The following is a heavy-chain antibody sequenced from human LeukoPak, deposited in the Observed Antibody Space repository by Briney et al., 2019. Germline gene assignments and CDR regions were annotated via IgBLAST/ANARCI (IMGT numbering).Heavy chain of an antibody. J-gene: IGHJ5*02. CDR1: GYTFTSYG. V-gene: IGHV1-18*01. Sequence: GASVKVSCKASGYTFTSYGISWVRQAPGQGLEWMGWISAYNGNTNYAQKLQGRVTMTTDTSTSTAYMELRSLRSDDTAAYYCARDLGIAMEYWLDPWGQGTLVTVSS. D-gene: IGHD6-19*01. CDR3: ARDLGIAMEYWLDP. CDR2: ISAYNGNT.